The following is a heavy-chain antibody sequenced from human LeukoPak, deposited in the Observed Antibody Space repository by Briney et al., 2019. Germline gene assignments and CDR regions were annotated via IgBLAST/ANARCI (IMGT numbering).Heavy chain of an antibody. Sequence: PGGSLRLSCSASGFTFSSYEMNWVRQAPGKGLEWVSYISSSGSTIYYADSVKGRFTISGDNAKHSLYLQMNSLRAEDTAVYYCTRDLDGSGSYNWFDPWGQGTLVTVSS. V-gene: IGHV3-48*03. J-gene: IGHJ5*02. CDR3: TRDLDGSGSYNWFDP. CDR1: GFTFSSYE. D-gene: IGHD3-10*01. CDR2: ISSSGSTI.